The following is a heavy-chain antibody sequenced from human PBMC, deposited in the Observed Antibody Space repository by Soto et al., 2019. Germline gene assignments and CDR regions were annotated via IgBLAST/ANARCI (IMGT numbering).Heavy chain of an antibody. Sequence: QMQLVQSGPEVKKPGASVIVSCKASGYGFTSYFIHAVRQAPGQGLEWMGVINPTGGSTTLAQKFQGIASMTRERSPATVFMEVGALRPEATPAYYCRRGGAVVKQKSSAFDIWGQGTRVTFSS. CDR1: GYGFTSYF. D-gene: IGHD6-13*01. CDR3: RRGGAVVKQKSSAFDI. V-gene: IGHV1-46*01. CDR2: INPTGGST. J-gene: IGHJ3*02.